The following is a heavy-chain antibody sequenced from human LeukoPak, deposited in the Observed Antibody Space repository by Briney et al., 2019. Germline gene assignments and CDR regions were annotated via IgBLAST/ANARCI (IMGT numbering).Heavy chain of an antibody. CDR3: ARELYYYDSSGYYPDY. J-gene: IGHJ4*02. V-gene: IGHV4-4*07. D-gene: IGHD3-22*01. CDR1: GGSISSYY. Sequence: SETLSLTCTVSGGSISSYYWSWIRRPAGKGLEWIGRIYTSGSTNYNPSLKSRVTMSVDTSKNQFSLKLSSVTAADTAVYYCARELYYYDSSGYYPDYWGQGTLVTVSS. CDR2: IYTSGST.